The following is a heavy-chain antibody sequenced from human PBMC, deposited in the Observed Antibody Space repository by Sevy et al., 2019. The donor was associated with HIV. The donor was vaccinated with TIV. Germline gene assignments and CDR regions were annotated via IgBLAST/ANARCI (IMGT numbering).Heavy chain of an antibody. CDR3: ARDDGGSRGSYYYDGMDV. Sequence: SETLSLTCTVSGGSISSSSYYWGWIRQPPGKGLEWIGSIYYSGSTYYNPSLKSRVTISVDTSKNQFSLKLSSVTAADTAVYYCARDDGGSRGSYYYDGMDVWGQGTTVTVSS. D-gene: IGHD2-15*01. CDR2: IYYSGST. CDR1: GGSISSSSYY. J-gene: IGHJ6*02. V-gene: IGHV4-39*02.